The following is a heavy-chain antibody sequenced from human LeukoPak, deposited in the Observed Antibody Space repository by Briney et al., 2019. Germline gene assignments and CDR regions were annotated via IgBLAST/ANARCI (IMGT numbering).Heavy chain of an antibody. D-gene: IGHD5-12*01. CDR3: AKTGDSGYDYYYYYMDV. V-gene: IGHV3-30*02. CDR2: IRYDGSNK. CDR1: GFTFSSYG. J-gene: IGHJ6*03. Sequence: LTGGSLRLSCAASGFTFSSYGMHWVRQAPCKGLEWVAFIRYDGSNKYYADSVKGRFTISRDNSKNTLYLQMNSLRAEDTAVYYCAKTGDSGYDYYYYYMDVWGKGTTVTVSS.